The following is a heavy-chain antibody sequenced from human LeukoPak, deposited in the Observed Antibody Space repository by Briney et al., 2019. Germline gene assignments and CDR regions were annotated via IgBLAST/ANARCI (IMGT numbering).Heavy chain of an antibody. D-gene: IGHD6-6*01. CDR1: GYTFTSYG. CDR2: ISAYNGNT. CDR3: ARVDRVAARASWAFDY. J-gene: IGHJ4*02. Sequence: GASVNVSCKASGYTFTSYGISWVRQAPGQGLEWMGWISAYNGNTNYAQKLQGRVTMTTDTSTSTAYMELRSLRSDDTAVYYCARVDRVAARASWAFDYWGQGTLVTVSS. V-gene: IGHV1-18*01.